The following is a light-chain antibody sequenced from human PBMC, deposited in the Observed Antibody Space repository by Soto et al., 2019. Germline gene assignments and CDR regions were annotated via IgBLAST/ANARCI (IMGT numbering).Light chain of an antibody. CDR3: SSYTSSSTLV. V-gene: IGLV2-14*03. CDR1: SSDVGGYNH. J-gene: IGLJ2*01. CDR2: DVS. Sequence: QSALSQPRSVSGSPGQSVTISCTGSSSDVGGYNHVSWYQHHPGKAPKVMIYDVSNRPSGVSNRFSGSKSGNTASLTISGLQAEDEADYYCSSYTSSSTLVFGGGTKLTVL.